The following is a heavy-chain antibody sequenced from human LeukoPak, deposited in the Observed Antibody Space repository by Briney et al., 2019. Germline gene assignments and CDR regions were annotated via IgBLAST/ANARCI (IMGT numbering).Heavy chain of an antibody. CDR3: ARDFRDAFDI. Sequence: NPSETLSLTCTVSGGSISSYYWSWIRQPPGKGLEWIGYIYYSGSTNYNPSLKSRVTISVDTSKNQFSLKLSSVTAADTAVYYCARDFRDAFDIWGQGTMVTVSS. CDR2: IYYSGST. V-gene: IGHV4-59*12. J-gene: IGHJ3*02. CDR1: GGSISSYY.